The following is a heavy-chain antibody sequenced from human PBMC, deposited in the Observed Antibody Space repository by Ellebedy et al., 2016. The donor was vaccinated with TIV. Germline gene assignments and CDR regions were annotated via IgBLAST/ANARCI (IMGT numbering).Heavy chain of an antibody. CDR2: INHSGST. D-gene: IGHD5-18*01. CDR1: GGSFSGYY. CDR3: ARGFSDGLDY. Sequence: MPSETLSLTCAVYGGSFSGYYCSWIRQPPGKGLEWIGEINHSGSTNYHPSLKSRGTISVDTSKNQFSLKLSSVTAADPAVYYCARGFSDGLDYWGQGTLVTVSS. V-gene: IGHV4-34*01. J-gene: IGHJ4*02.